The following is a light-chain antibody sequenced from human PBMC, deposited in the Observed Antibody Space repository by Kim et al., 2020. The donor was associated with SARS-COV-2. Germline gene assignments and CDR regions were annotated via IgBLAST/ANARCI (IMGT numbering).Light chain of an antibody. CDR3: VTWDSSLGAWV. CDR2: DND. J-gene: IGLJ3*02. V-gene: IGLV1-51*01. CDR1: TSNIGKKY. Sequence: GQKVPISCSGSTSNIGKKYVCWYPQFPGTAPKLLIYDNDKRPSAIPDRFSASKSGTSATLGITGLQTGDEADYYCVTWDSSLGAWVFGGGTQLTVL.